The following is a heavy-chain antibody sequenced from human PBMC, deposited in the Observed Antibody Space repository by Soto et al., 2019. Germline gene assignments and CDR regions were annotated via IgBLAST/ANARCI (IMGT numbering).Heavy chain of an antibody. J-gene: IGHJ4*02. D-gene: IGHD3-9*01. CDR2: IIPIFDTA. V-gene: IGHV1-69*06. CDR3: ARAVRYFDWLLSDDYYFDY. CDR1: GGTFSHYA. Sequence: QVQLVQSGAEVKKPGSSVKVSCKASGGTFSHYAINWVRQAPGQGLEWMGRIIPIFDTANYAQKFQGRVTITADKSTSTAYMERSSLRSEDTAVYYCARAVRYFDWLLSDDYYFDYWGQGTLVTVSS.